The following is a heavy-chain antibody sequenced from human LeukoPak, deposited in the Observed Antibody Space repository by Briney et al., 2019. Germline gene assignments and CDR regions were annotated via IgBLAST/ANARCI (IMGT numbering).Heavy chain of an antibody. J-gene: IGHJ6*02. Sequence: GGSLRLSCAASGFTVSSNYMSWVRQAPGKGLEWVSVIYSGGSTYYADSVKGRFTISRDNSKNTLYLQMNSLRAEDTAVYYCARGGGVVYDILTGYSLPYGMDVWGQGTTVTVSS. D-gene: IGHD3-9*01. CDR2: IYSGGST. V-gene: IGHV3-53*01. CDR1: GFTVSSNY. CDR3: ARGGGVVYDILTGYSLPYGMDV.